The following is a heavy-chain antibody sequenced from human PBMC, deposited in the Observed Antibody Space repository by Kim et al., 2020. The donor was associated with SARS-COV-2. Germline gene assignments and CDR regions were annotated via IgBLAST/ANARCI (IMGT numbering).Heavy chain of an antibody. Sequence: GGSLRLSCAASGFTVSSNYMSWVRQAPGKGLEWVSVIYSGGSTYYADSVKGRFTISRDNSKNTLYLQMNSLRAEDTAVYYCARDGRGGYIGDCSSTSCYAHYYYGMDVWGQGTTVTVSS. V-gene: IGHV3-66*01. J-gene: IGHJ6*02. CDR1: GFTVSSNY. CDR2: IYSGGST. D-gene: IGHD2-2*01. CDR3: ARDGRGGYIGDCSSTSCYAHYYYGMDV.